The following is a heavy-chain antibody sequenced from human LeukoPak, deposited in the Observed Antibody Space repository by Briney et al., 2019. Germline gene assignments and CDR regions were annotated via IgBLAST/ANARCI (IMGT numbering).Heavy chain of an antibody. CDR2: IYYSGST. CDR1: GGSISSYY. J-gene: IGHJ4*02. Sequence: SETLSLTCTASGGSISSYYWSWIRQPPGKGLEWVGYIYYSGSTNYNPSLKSRVTISVDTPKNQFSLKLSSVTAADTAVYYCARHRFAAGRSGFDYWGQGTLVTVSS. D-gene: IGHD6-13*01. CDR3: ARHRFAAGRSGFDY. V-gene: IGHV4-59*08.